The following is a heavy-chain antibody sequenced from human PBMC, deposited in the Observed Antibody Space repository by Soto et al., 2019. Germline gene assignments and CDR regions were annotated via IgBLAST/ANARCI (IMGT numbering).Heavy chain of an antibody. D-gene: IGHD6-6*01. Sequence: PGGSLRLSCAASGFPFSDSYMAWIRQAPGKGLEEIATISSTGSTPYYADSVKGRSTISRDNAQNSLYLEMNNLRAEDTAVYYCARGQQLVANWLDPWGQGILVTVSS. CDR1: GFPFSDSY. CDR3: ARGQQLVANWLDP. CDR2: ISSTGSTP. J-gene: IGHJ5*02. V-gene: IGHV3-11*01.